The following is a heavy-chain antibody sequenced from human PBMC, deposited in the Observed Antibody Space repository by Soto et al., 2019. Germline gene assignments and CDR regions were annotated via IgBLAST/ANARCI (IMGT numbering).Heavy chain of an antibody. Sequence: QVQLVQSGAEEKKPGTSVKVSCKASGYTFTSYAMHWVRQAPGQRLEWMGWINAGNGNTKYSQKFQGRVTITRDTSASTAYMELSSLRSEDTAVYYCARGITLPTPLDYWGQGTLVTVSS. CDR1: GYTFTSYA. CDR2: INAGNGNT. D-gene: IGHD1-20*01. CDR3: ARGITLPTPLDY. V-gene: IGHV1-3*05. J-gene: IGHJ4*02.